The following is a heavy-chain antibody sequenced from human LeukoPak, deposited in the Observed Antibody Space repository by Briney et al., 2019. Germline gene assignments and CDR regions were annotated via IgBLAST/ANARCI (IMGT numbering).Heavy chain of an antibody. Sequence: GASVKVSCKASGYRFTSYGINWVRQAPGQGLEWMGGIVPIFGSPYYAQKFQGRVTITADGSTSTAYMELRSLKSEDTAVYYCASKSGGGSYSASFDYWGQGTQVTVSS. CDR1: GYRFTSYG. V-gene: IGHV1-69*13. CDR2: IVPIFGSP. D-gene: IGHD1-26*01. CDR3: ASKSGGGSYSASFDY. J-gene: IGHJ4*02.